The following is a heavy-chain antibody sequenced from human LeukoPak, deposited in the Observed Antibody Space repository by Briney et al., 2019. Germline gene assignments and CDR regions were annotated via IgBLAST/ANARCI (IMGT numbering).Heavy chain of an antibody. D-gene: IGHD6-13*01. V-gene: IGHV3-33*01. Sequence: GGSLRLSCAASGFTFSSYGMHWVRQAPGKGLEWVAVIWYDRSNKYYADSVKGRFTISRDNSKNTLYLQMNSLRAEDTAVYYCARGYQKGLIAAAVDYWGQGTLVTVSS. CDR3: ARGYQKGLIAAAVDY. CDR1: GFTFSSYG. J-gene: IGHJ4*02. CDR2: IWYDRSNK.